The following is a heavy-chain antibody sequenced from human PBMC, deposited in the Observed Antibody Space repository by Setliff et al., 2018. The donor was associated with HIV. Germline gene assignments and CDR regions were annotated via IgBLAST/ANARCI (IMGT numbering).Heavy chain of an antibody. CDR3: ARDRGGAAREYYFDY. CDR2: INPSGGST. J-gene: IGHJ4*02. Sequence: ASVKVSCKASGYTFTSYYIHWVRQAPGQGLEWMGIINPSGGSTSYAQKFQGRVTMTRDTSTSTVYMELSSLRSEDTAVYYCARDRGGAAREYYFDYWGQGTLVTVSS. V-gene: IGHV1-46*01. D-gene: IGHD6-6*01. CDR1: GYTFTSYY.